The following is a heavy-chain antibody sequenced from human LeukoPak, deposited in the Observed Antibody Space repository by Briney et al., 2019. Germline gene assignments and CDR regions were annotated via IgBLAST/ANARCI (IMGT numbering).Heavy chain of an antibody. CDR3: AQVTLPGIAAAGTPAGFDY. J-gene: IGHJ4*02. CDR2: IIPIFGTA. D-gene: IGHD6-13*01. Sequence: ASVKVSCKASGGTFSSYAISWVRQAPGQGLEWMGGIIPIFGTANYAQKFQGRVTITTDESTSTAYMELSSLRSEDTAVYYCAQVTLPGIAAAGTPAGFDYWGQGTLVTVSS. V-gene: IGHV1-69*05. CDR1: GGTFSSYA.